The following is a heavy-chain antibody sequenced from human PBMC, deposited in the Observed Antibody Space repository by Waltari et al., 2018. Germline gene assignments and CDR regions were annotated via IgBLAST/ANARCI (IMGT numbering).Heavy chain of an antibody. CDR3: ARRTIWFGELFAFDI. J-gene: IGHJ3*02. CDR2: INHSGST. V-gene: IGHV4-34*01. CDR1: GGSFSGYY. D-gene: IGHD3-10*01. Sequence: QVQLQQWGAGLLKPSETLSLTCAVYGGSFSGYYWSWIRQPPGKGLAWIGEINHSGSTNYTPALKSRVTISVETSKNQFSLKLRSVTAADTAVYYCARRTIWFGELFAFDIWGQGTMVTVSS.